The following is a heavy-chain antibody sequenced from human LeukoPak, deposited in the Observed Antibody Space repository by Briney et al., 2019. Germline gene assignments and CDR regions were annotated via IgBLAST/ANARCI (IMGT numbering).Heavy chain of an antibody. J-gene: IGHJ6*03. CDR1: GGTFSSYA. CDR2: IIPIFGTA. CDR3: ARGDLGGVYYYRDV. Sequence: ASVTVSCKASGGTFSSYAISWVRQAPGQGLEWMGGIIPIFGTANYAQKFQGRVTITTDESTSTAYMELSSLRSEHTAVYYCARGDLGGVYYYRDVWGKGTTVTVSS. D-gene: IGHD2-8*02. V-gene: IGHV1-69*05.